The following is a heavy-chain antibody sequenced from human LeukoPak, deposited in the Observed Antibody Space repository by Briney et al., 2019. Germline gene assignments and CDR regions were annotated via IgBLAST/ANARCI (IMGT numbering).Heavy chain of an antibody. CDR1: GFTFSSYW. D-gene: IGHD2-2*02. V-gene: IGHV3-7*01. CDR2: IKQDGSEK. Sequence: GGSLRLSCAASGFTFSSYWMSWVRQAPGKGLEWVANIKQDGSEKYYVDSVTGRFTISRDNDKNSLYLQMNSLRAEDTAVYYCARASVPAAIHEPFDYWGQGTLVTVSS. J-gene: IGHJ4*02. CDR3: ARASVPAAIHEPFDY.